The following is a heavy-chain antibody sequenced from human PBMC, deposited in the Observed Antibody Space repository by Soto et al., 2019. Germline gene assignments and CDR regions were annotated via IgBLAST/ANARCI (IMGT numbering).Heavy chain of an antibody. CDR2: INPILSMS. D-gene: IGHD3-10*01. CDR3: ATSYGSGYRAFDY. V-gene: IGHV1-69*02. J-gene: IGHJ4*02. CDR1: GDTFSFYT. Sequence: SVKVSCKASGDTFSFYTINWVRQAPGLGLEWVGRINPILSMSNYAQKFQGRVTMTADKPTNTAYMELRSLRSEDTAMYYCATSYGSGYRAFDYWGQGALVTVSS.